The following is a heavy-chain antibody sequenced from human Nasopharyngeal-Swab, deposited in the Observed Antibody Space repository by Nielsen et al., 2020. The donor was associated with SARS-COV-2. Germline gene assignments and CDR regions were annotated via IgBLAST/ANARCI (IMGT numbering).Heavy chain of an antibody. CDR2: INYSGHT. Sequence: SETLSLTCGFYGGSFSGYFWTWIRQPPGKGLEWIGEINYSGHTTYNPSLKSRVTISVDMSKKQFSLNLNSVTAADTAVYYCARHRRDFGSETGASLWGMDLWGQGTTVTVSS. J-gene: IGHJ6*02. V-gene: IGHV4-34*01. CDR3: ARHRRDFGSETGASLWGMDL. CDR1: GGSFSGYF. D-gene: IGHD3-3*01.